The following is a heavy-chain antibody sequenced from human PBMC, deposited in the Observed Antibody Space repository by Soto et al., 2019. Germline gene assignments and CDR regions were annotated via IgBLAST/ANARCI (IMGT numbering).Heavy chain of an antibody. Sequence: QVQLVQSGAEVKERGSSGKVSCKASGGTFSSYTFTWVRQAPGQGLECMGGISATFGTTNYEQKLQGRITVTAAQDTNPVYLELTNLRADDTAVYYCATTTSGWGDLHYWGQGTLVTVPT. D-gene: IGHD6-19*01. J-gene: IGHJ4*02. CDR1: GGTFSSYT. CDR2: ISATFGTT. CDR3: ATTTSGWGDLHY. V-gene: IGHV1-69*12.